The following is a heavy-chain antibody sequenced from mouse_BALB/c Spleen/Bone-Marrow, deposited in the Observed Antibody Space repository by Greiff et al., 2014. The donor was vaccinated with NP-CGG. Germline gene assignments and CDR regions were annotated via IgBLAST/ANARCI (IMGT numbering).Heavy chain of an antibody. Sequence: EVQLVESGGGLVKSGGSLKLSCAASGFSFSNYGMSWLRQTPEKRLEWVATISGDGRYPFYSDSVKGRFTISRDNAKNNLYLQLSSLRSEDTALYYCARHAYYDQTEVSFVCWGQGTLVTVSA. CDR1: GFSFSNYG. J-gene: IGHJ3*01. V-gene: IGHV5-9-2*01. CDR3: ARHAYYDQTEVSFVC. D-gene: IGHD2-4*01. CDR2: ISGDGRYP.